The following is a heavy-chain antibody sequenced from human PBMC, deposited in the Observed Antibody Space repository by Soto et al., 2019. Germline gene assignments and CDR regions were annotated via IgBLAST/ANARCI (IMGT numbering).Heavy chain of an antibody. CDR3: ARERIEVGYDPCYGMDV. Sequence: PGGSLRLSCAASGFTFSSYSMNWVRQAPGKGLEWVSSISSSSSYIYYADSVKGRFTISRDNAKNSLYLQMNSLRAEDTAVYYCARERIEVGYDPCYGMDVWGQGTTVT. J-gene: IGHJ6*02. D-gene: IGHD5-12*01. CDR1: GFTFSSYS. CDR2: ISSSSSYI. V-gene: IGHV3-21*01.